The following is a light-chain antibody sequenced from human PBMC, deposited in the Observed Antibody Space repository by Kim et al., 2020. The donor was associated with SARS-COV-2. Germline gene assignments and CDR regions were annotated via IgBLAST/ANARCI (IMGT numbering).Light chain of an antibody. V-gene: IGKV1-39*01. Sequence: SASMGYRVTMTCRSSRSITTYLNWYQQKPGKAPKLLVFAAITLQSGVPSRFSASGSGTDFSLTISNLQPEDFATYYCQQSSTSPYTFGQGTKLEI. CDR2: AAI. CDR1: RSITTY. CDR3: QQSSTSPYT. J-gene: IGKJ2*01.